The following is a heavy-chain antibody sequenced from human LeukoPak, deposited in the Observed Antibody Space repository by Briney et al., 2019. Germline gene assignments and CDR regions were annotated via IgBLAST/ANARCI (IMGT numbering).Heavy chain of an antibody. D-gene: IGHD2-15*01. V-gene: IGHV3-74*01. Sequence: GGSLRLSCAASGFTFSSYWMHWVRQAPGKGLMWVSRIKSDGSSTNYADFVKGRFTISRDNSKNTLYLQMNSLRAEDTAVFYCARDLLGYCSGGSCYAGYWGQGTLVTVSS. CDR3: ARDLLGYCSGGSCYAGY. J-gene: IGHJ4*02. CDR1: GFTFSSYW. CDR2: IKSDGSST.